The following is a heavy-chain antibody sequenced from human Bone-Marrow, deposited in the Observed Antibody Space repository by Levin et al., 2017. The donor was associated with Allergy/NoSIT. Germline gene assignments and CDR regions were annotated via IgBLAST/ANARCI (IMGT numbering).Heavy chain of an antibody. V-gene: IGHV3-23*01. Sequence: GGSLRLSCAASGFTFSNYAMSWVRQAPGKGLEWVSVVSGGGGNIHYTDSVKGRFTISRDNSKNTLYLQMNTLRAEDTAVYYCARGISSNWDGCFDYWGQGALVTVSS. CDR1: GFTFSNYA. CDR2: VSGGGGNI. D-gene: IGHD6-13*01. J-gene: IGHJ4*02. CDR3: ARGISSNWDGCFDY.